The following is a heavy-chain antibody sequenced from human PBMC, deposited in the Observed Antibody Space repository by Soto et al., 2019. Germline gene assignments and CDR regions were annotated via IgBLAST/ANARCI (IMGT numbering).Heavy chain of an antibody. Sequence: ASVKVSCKASGYTFTSYGISWVRQAPGQGLEWMGWISAYNGNTNYAQKLQGRVTMTTDTSTSTAYMELRSLRSDDTAVYYCARINITIFGVVIPTFDYWGQGTLVTVSS. V-gene: IGHV1-18*01. CDR2: ISAYNGNT. D-gene: IGHD3-3*01. CDR1: GYTFTSYG. CDR3: ARINITIFGVVIPTFDY. J-gene: IGHJ4*02.